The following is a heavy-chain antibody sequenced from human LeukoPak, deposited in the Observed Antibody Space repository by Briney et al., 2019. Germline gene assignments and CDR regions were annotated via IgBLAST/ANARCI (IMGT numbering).Heavy chain of an antibody. CDR2: INPNSGGT. V-gene: IGHV1-2*06. D-gene: IGHD6-25*01. J-gene: IGHJ5*02. Sequence: ASVKVSCKASGYTFTGYYMHWARQAPGQGLEWMGRINPNSGGTNYAQKFQGRVTMTRDASISTAYMELSRLRSDDTAVYYCARVQGGYSSGFSEPFDPWGQGTLVTVSS. CDR1: GYTFTGYY. CDR3: ARVQGGYSSGFSEPFDP.